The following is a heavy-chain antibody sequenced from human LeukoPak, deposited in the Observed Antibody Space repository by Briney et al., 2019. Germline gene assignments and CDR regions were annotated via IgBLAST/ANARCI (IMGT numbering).Heavy chain of an antibody. CDR3: AKASTMIVVVIYFDY. J-gene: IGHJ4*02. CDR2: ISGSGGST. V-gene: IGHV3-23*01. CDR1: GFTFSSYA. Sequence: GGSLRLSCAASGFTFSSYAMSWVRQAPGKGLEWVSAISGSGGSTYYADSVKGRFTISRDNSRNTLYLQMNSLRAEDTAVYYCAKASTMIVVVIYFDYWGQGTLVTVSS. D-gene: IGHD3-22*01.